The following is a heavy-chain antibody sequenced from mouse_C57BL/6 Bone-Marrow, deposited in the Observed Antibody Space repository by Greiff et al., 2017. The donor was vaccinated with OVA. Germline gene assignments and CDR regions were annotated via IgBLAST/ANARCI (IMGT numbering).Heavy chain of an antibody. D-gene: IGHD1-1*01. CDR1: GYTFTSYG. CDR3: SRRRDYGSSWDY. J-gene: IGHJ2*01. Sequence: QVQLQQSGAELARPGASVKLSCKASGYTFTSYGISWVKQSTGQGLEWIGEIYPRSGNTYYNEKFKGKATLTADKSSSTAYMELRSLTSEDSAVYFCSRRRDYGSSWDYWGQGTTLTVSS. V-gene: IGHV1-81*01. CDR2: IYPRSGNT.